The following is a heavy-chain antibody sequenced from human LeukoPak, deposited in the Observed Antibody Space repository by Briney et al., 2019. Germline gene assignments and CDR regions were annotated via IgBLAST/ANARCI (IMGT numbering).Heavy chain of an antibody. D-gene: IGHD2-2*01. CDR3: AKVMPLYQLQWGLYDY. CDR2: IRYDGSDK. Sequence: GGPLRPSLEASGLPFSSYGMNWARQVPGKGLEWVPFIRYDGSDKYYADSVKGRFTVSRDNSKNTLYLQMNSLRAEDTAVYYCAKVMPLYQLQWGLYDYWGQGTLVTVSS. V-gene: IGHV3-30*02. J-gene: IGHJ4*02. CDR1: GLPFSSYG.